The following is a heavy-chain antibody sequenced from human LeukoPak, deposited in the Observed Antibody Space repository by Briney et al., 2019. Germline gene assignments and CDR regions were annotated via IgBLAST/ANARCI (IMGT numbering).Heavy chain of an antibody. V-gene: IGHV3-30-3*01. D-gene: IGHD6-13*01. CDR3: AKDSSSSWSAQWAFGGRPNDLIDY. J-gene: IGHJ4*02. CDR1: GFTFSSYA. CDR2: ISYDGSNK. Sequence: PGRSLRLSCAASGFTFSSYAMHWVRQAPGKGLEWVAVISYDGSNKYYADSVKGRFTISRDNSKNTLYLQMNSLRAEDTAVYYCAKDSSSSWSAQWAFGGRPNDLIDYWGQGTLVTVSS.